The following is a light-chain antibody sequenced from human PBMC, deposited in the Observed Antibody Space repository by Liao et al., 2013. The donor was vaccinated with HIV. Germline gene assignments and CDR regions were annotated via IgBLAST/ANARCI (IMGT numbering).Light chain of an antibody. CDR3: QVWDSSSEV. J-gene: IGLJ3*02. Sequence: YVLTQPPSVAVAPGQTAGITCGAYNIGSKPVNWYQQKTGQAPVLVVFFDSGRPSGIPERFSGSNSGNTATLTISRVEAGDEADYYCQVWDSSSEVFGGGTKLTVL. V-gene: IGLV3-21*02. CDR1: NIGSKP. CDR2: FDS.